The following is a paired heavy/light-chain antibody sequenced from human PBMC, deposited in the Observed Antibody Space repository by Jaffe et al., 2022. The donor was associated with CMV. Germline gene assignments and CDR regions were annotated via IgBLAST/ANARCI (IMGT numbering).Light chain of an antibody. Sequence: DIVMTQSPDSLAVSLGERATINCKSRQSVLSSSNDKNYVAWYQQKPRQPPQLLIYWASTRESGVPDRFSGSGSGTDFTLTISSLQAEDVAIYYCQQYYTVPLTFGGGTKVEIK. CDR2: WAS. CDR1: QSVLSSSNDKNY. J-gene: IGKJ4*01. V-gene: IGKV4-1*01. CDR3: QQYYTVPLT.
Heavy chain of an antibody. Sequence: EVQVVESGGGLVQPGGSLQLSCAASGFIFSGSGIHWVRQASGKGLEWVGRIRSRAANYEIAYAASVKGRFTVSRDDSKNTAYLQMNSLKIEDTAVYYCTGLHDYGDYGVIGVWGQGTMVTVSS. V-gene: IGHV3-73*01. CDR2: IRSRAANYEI. CDR1: GFIFSGSG. D-gene: IGHD4-17*01. J-gene: IGHJ3*01. CDR3: TGLHDYGDYGVIGV.